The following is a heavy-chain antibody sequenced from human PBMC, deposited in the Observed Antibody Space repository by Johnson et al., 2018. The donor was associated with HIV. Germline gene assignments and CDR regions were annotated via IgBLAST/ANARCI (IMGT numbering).Heavy chain of an antibody. CDR1: GFTFSSYG. V-gene: IGHV3-30*02. Sequence: QVQLVESGGGVVQPGGSLRLSCAASGFTFSSYGMHWVRQAPGKGLEWVAFIRYDGSNKYYADSVKGRFTISRDNSRNTLYLQLNSLRAEDTAVYYCAKGPGIAVAWPAFDIWGQGTMVTVSS. CDR3: AKGPGIAVAWPAFDI. CDR2: IRYDGSNK. D-gene: IGHD6-19*01. J-gene: IGHJ3*02.